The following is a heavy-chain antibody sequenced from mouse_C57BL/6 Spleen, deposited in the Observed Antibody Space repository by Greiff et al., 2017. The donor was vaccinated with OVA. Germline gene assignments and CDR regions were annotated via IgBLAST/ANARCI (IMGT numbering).Heavy chain of an antibody. V-gene: IGHV1-82*01. CDR1: GYAFSSSW. Sequence: QVQLKESGPELVKPGASVKISCKASGYAFSSSWMNWVKQRPGKGLEWIGRIYPGDGDTNYNGKFKGKATLTADKSSSTAYMQLSSLTSEDSAVYFCARSYYSNYDYFDVWGTGTTVTVSS. D-gene: IGHD2-5*01. J-gene: IGHJ1*03. CDR2: IYPGDGDT. CDR3: ARSYYSNYDYFDV.